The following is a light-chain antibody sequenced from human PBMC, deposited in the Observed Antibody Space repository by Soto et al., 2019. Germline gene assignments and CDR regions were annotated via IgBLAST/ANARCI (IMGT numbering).Light chain of an antibody. CDR3: QQYNNWPIT. Sequence: EIVMTQSPATLSVSPGERATLSCMASQSVGTNLAWYQQKPGQAPRLIMYGASTRATGIPARFSGSGSGTEFTLTISSLQSEDVAVYYCQQYNNWPITFGQGTRLEIK. CDR1: QSVGTN. J-gene: IGKJ5*01. V-gene: IGKV3D-15*01. CDR2: GAS.